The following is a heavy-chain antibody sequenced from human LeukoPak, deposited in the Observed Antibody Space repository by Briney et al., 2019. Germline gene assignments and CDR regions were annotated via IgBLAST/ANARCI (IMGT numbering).Heavy chain of an antibody. CDR3: AKGSSAGRPYYFDY. CDR2: ISHTSEYT. CDR1: GFTFSNYW. V-gene: IGHV3-23*01. Sequence: GGSLRLSCAASGFTFSNYWMNWVRQAPGKGLEWVSAISHTSEYTYHADSVKGRFTISRDNSKNTLYLQMNSLRAEDTAMYYCAKGSSAGRPYYFDYWGQGTLVTVSS. J-gene: IGHJ4*02. D-gene: IGHD3-10*01.